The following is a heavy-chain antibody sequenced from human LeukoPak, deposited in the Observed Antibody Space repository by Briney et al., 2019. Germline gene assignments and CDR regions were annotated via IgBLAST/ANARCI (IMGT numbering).Heavy chain of an antibody. Sequence: ASVKISCKVSGYTLTDYYMHWVQQAPGKGLEWMGLVDPEDGETIYAEKFQGRVTITADTSTDTAYMELSSLRSEDTAVYYCATVASREVGATFDYWGQGTLVTVSS. CDR2: VDPEDGET. CDR1: GYTLTDYY. D-gene: IGHD1-26*01. V-gene: IGHV1-69-2*01. CDR3: ATVASREVGATFDY. J-gene: IGHJ4*02.